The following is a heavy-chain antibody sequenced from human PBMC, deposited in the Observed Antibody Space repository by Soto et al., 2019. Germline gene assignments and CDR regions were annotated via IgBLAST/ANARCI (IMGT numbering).Heavy chain of an antibody. CDR2: IYHTVNT. Sequence: QVQLQESGPRLVKPSETLSLTCSVSGVSIGSHFWSWIRQAPGKGPEFVGYIYHTVNTNYNPALKSRVTISMDTSKNQLSLQLSSVTAADTAIYYCARLQYTVVTALDIWGQGTMVTVSS. CDR1: GVSIGSHF. CDR3: ARLQYTVVTALDI. J-gene: IGHJ3*02. D-gene: IGHD2-15*01. V-gene: IGHV4-59*11.